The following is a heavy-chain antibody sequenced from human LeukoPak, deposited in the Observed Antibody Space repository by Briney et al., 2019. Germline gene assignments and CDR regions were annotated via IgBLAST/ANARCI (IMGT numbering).Heavy chain of an antibody. J-gene: IGHJ6*03. Sequence: PSESLSLTCTVSGGSISSYYWSWIRQPPGKGLEWIGYMYYSGSTNYNPSLKSRVTISVDTSKNQFSLKLSSVTAANTAVYYCARVEMATIGGVYYYYYMDVWGKGTTVTVSS. CDR3: ARVEMATIGGVYYYYYMDV. D-gene: IGHD5-24*01. CDR2: MYYSGST. CDR1: GGSISSYY. V-gene: IGHV4-59*01.